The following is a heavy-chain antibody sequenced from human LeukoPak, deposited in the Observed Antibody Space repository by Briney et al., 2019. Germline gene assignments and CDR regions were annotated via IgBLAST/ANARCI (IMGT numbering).Heavy chain of an antibody. J-gene: IGHJ4*02. CDR2: LNPNSGDT. V-gene: IGHV1-2*02. CDR1: GYTFTAYS. CDR3: ARDGEVRQGHCSTTSCPVDY. Sequence: ASVKVSCKASGYTFTAYSMHWVRQAPGQGLEYMGWLNPNSGDTNYAQKFQGRVTMTRDTSMSTAYMELSGLRFDDTAIYYCARDGEVRQGHCSTTSCPVDYWGQGTLITVSS. D-gene: IGHD2-2*01.